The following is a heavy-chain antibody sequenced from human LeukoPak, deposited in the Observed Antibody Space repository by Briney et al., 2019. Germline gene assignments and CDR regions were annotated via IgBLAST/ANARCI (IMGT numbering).Heavy chain of an antibody. J-gene: IGHJ3*02. D-gene: IGHD2-15*01. CDR3: AKPQHIVVVGDAFDI. V-gene: IGHV1-24*01. Sequence: SVNVSCKVSGHTLTKLSIQWVRQASWKGLEGMGGFDPEYCEAIYAQNFQGRVTMTEDTSTDTAYIELKSLRSDDTAVYYCAKPQHIVVVGDAFDIWGQGTMVTVSS. CDR2: FDPEYCEA. CDR1: GHTLTKLS.